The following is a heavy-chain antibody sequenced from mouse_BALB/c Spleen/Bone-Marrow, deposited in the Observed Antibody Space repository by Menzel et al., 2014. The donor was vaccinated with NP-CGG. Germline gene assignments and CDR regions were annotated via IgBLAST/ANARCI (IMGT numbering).Heavy chain of an antibody. Sequence: EVQRVESGGGLVQPGGSLRLSCETSGSTFTDYYMSWVRQPPGKALEWLGFIRNKAKGYTTDYSASVKGRFTISRDNSQSISYLQMNTLRAEDSATYYCARDENVGIYWYFDVWGAGTTVTVSS. V-gene: IGHV7-3*02. CDR3: ARDENVGIYWYFDV. J-gene: IGHJ1*01. CDR2: IRNKAKGYTT. CDR1: GSTFTDYY.